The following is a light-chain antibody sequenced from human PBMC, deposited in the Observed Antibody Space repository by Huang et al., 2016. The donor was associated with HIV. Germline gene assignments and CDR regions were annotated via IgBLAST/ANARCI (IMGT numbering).Light chain of an antibody. CDR2: WAS. Sequence: DIVMTQSPDSLAVSLGERATINCKSSQTILHDSDSRNYLAWYQQKPGQPPKLLIHWASIRKSGGPDRFIGSGSGTDFTLTISSLQAEDVAVYYCQQYYSSPFTFGPRTNVDI. CDR1: QTILHDSDSRNY. V-gene: IGKV4-1*01. J-gene: IGKJ3*01. CDR3: QQYYSSPFT.